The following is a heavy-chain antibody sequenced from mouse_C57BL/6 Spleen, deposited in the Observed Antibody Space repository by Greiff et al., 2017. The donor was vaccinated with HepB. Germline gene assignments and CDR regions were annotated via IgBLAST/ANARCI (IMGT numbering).Heavy chain of an antibody. Sequence: EVKLVESGPELVKPGASVKMSCKASGYTFTDYNMHWVKQSHGKSLEWIGYINPNNGGTSYNQKFKGKATLTVNKSSSTAYMELRSLTSEDSAVYYCARERIYITVFDYWGQGTTLTVSS. CDR3: ARERIYITVFDY. V-gene: IGHV1-22*01. CDR2: INPNNGGT. D-gene: IGHD1-1*01. CDR1: GYTFTDYN. J-gene: IGHJ2*01.